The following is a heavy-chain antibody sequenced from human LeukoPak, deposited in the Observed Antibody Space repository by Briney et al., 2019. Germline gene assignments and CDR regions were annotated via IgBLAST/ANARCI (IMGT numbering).Heavy chain of an antibody. D-gene: IGHD5-18*01. CDR2: IYYRGST. Sequence: SETLSLTCTASGGSISSGGYYWSWIRQHPGKGLEWIGNIYYRGSTYYNPSLKSRVTILVDTSKNQFSLKLSSVTAADTAVYYCARAIGNRYGPTGYFESWGQGTLVTVSS. CDR1: GGSISSGGYY. CDR3: ARAIGNRYGPTGYFES. V-gene: IGHV4-31*03. J-gene: IGHJ4*02.